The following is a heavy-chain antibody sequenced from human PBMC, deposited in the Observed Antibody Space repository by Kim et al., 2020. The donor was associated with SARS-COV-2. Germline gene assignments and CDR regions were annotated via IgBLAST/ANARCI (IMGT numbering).Heavy chain of an antibody. D-gene: IGHD4-17*01. V-gene: IGHV3-23*01. Sequence: GGSLRLSCAASGFTFSSYAMSWVRQAPGKGLEWVPAISGSGGSTYYADSVKGRFTISRDNSKNTLYLQMNSLRAEDTAVYYCAKVGLRWYLGGADFDYWGQGTLVTVSS. CDR1: GFTFSSYA. CDR3: AKVGLRWYLGGADFDY. J-gene: IGHJ4*02. CDR2: ISGSGGST.